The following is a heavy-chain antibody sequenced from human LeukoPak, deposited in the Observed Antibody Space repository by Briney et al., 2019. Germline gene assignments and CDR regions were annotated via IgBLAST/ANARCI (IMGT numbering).Heavy chain of an antibody. Sequence: SHTLSLTCTLSGRSISRGDYFWTWIPQHPAKGLQWIGYIYYSESTCYNPYLKSRVTISVDTSKNQFSLKLSSVTAADKAVYYCARDPVNDAFDIWGQGTMVTVSS. CDR3: ARDPVNDAFDI. V-gene: IGHV4-31*03. CDR1: GRSISRGDYF. J-gene: IGHJ3*02. CDR2: IYYSEST.